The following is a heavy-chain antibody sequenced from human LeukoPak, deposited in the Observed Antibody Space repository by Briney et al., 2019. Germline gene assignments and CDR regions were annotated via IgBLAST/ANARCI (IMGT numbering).Heavy chain of an antibody. CDR1: GYTFTSYG. CDR3: ARALFRGNYYGSGSPLDY. J-gene: IGHJ4*02. Sequence: ASVKVSCKASGYTFTSYGISWVRQAPGQGLEWMGWINPNSGGTNYAQKFQGWVTMTRDTSISTAYMELSRLRSDDTAVYYCARALFRGNYYGSGSPLDYWGQGTLVTVSS. V-gene: IGHV1-2*04. D-gene: IGHD3-10*01. CDR2: INPNSGGT.